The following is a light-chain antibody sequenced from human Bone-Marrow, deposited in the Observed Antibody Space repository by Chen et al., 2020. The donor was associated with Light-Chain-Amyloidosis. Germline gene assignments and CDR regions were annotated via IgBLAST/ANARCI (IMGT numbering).Light chain of an antibody. V-gene: IGLV3-25*03. Sequence: SYELTQPPSVSVSPGQTARITCSGDDLPKKYAYWYQQKPGQAPVLVIHRDTERPSGISERLSGSSSGTTATLTISGVQAEDEADYHGQSADSSGTYEVIFGGGTKLTVL. J-gene: IGLJ2*01. CDR1: DLPKKY. CDR3: QSADSSGTYEVI. CDR2: RDT.